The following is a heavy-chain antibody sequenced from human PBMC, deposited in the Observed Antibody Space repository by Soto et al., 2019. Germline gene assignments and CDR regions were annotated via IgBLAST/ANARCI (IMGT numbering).Heavy chain of an antibody. J-gene: IGHJ6*02. V-gene: IGHV4-34*01. D-gene: IGHD6-13*01. Sequence: SETLSLTCAVYGWSFSGYYWSWIRQPPGKGLEWIGEINHSGSTNYNPSLKSRVTISVDTSKNQFSLKLSSVTAADTAVYYCARDTEAAAGTRDNYYYYYGMDVWGQGTTVTVSS. CDR2: INHSGST. CDR3: ARDTEAAAGTRDNYYYYYGMDV. CDR1: GWSFSGYY.